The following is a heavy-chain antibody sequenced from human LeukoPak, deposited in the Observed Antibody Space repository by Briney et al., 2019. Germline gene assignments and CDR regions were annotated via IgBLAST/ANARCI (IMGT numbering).Heavy chain of an antibody. D-gene: IGHD2-8*01. J-gene: IGHJ6*02. CDR1: GFILNDYG. Sequence: GRSLRLSCAASGFILNDYGMHWVRQAPGKGLEWVEHIWFDKNQHFADSVKGRFAISRDNSKNTVYLQINSLRAEDTAVYYCARDRHCVNGVCHSPPGMDVWGQGTTVTVSS. CDR2: IWFDKNQ. CDR3: ARDRHCVNGVCHSPPGMDV. V-gene: IGHV3-33*01.